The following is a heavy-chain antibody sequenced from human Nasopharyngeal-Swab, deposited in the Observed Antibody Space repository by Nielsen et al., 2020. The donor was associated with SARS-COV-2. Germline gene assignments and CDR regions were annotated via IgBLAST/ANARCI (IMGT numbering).Heavy chain of an antibody. CDR2: IIESGPDT. J-gene: IGHJ4*02. Sequence: GGSLRLSCAASGFNFRNFAMSWVRQAPGKGLEWVSGIIESGPDTYYADSVRGRSTIFRDNSKNTLFLQINSLSAEDTAVYYCVKDYTVHYYGLETGYYAPLDSWGPGTLVTVSS. CDR1: GFNFRNFA. D-gene: IGHD3-9*01. V-gene: IGHV3-23*01. CDR3: VKDYTVHYYGLETGYYAPLDS.